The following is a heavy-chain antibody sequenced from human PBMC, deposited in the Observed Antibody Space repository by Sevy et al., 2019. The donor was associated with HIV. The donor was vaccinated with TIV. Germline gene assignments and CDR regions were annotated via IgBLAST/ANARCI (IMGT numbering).Heavy chain of an antibody. J-gene: IGHJ3*02. CDR3: ARTGHYDSSGYYGYHAFDI. CDR2: IYTSGST. Sequence: SETLSLTCTVSGGSISSYYWSWIRQPAGKGLEWIGRIYTSGSTNYNPSLKSRVTMSLDTSKNQSSLKLSSVTTADTAVYYCARTGHYDSSGYYGYHAFDIWGQGTMVTVSS. CDR1: GGSISSYY. D-gene: IGHD3-22*01. V-gene: IGHV4-4*07.